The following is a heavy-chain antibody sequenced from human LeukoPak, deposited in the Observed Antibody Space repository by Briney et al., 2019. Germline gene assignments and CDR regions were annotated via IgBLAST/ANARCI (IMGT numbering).Heavy chain of an antibody. J-gene: IGHJ4*02. CDR2: FDPEDGET. Sequence: GSSVKVSCKVSGYTLTELSMYWVRQAPGKGLEWIGGFDPEDGETIYAQKFQGRVTMTEDISTDTAYMELSSLRSEDTAVYYCATVPVRLTAILRYFDYWGQGTLVTVSS. CDR3: ATVPVRLTAILRYFDY. V-gene: IGHV1-24*01. D-gene: IGHD2-21*02. CDR1: GYTLTELS.